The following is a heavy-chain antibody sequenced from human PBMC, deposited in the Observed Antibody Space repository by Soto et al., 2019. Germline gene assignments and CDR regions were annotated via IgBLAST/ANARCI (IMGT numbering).Heavy chain of an antibody. V-gene: IGHV1-24*01. CDR1: GYTLTELS. Sequence: ASVKVSCKVSGYTLTELSMHWVRQAPGKGLEWMGGFDPEDGETIYAQKFQGRVTMTEDTSTDTAYMELSSLRSEDTAVYYCASLYQYYYDSSGDYWGQGTLVTVSS. CDR3: ASLYQYYYDSSGDY. CDR2: FDPEDGET. J-gene: IGHJ4*02. D-gene: IGHD3-22*01.